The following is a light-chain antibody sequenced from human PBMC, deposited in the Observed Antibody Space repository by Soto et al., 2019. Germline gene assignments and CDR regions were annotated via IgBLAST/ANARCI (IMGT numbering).Light chain of an antibody. CDR3: QQRSKWPVT. Sequence: EIVLTQSPDTLSLSPGERAIFSCRTSQSIGSTLAWYQHKPGQAPRLLIYDASKRATGIPARFSGSRSGTDFTLTISSLEPEDFAVYFCQQRSKWPVTFGPGTTVDIK. CDR1: QSIGST. V-gene: IGKV3-11*01. CDR2: DAS. J-gene: IGKJ3*01.